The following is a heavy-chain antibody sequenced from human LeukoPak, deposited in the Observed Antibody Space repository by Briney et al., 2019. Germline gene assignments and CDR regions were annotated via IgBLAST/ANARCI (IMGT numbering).Heavy chain of an antibody. CDR2: ISSSGSTI. J-gene: IGHJ6*03. CDR3: ARVAYSRGVVINYYYYMDV. V-gene: IGHV3-11*04. CDR1: GLTFSDYY. D-gene: IGHD3-3*01. Sequence: GGSLRLSCAASGLTFSDYYMSWIRQAPGKGLEWVSYISSSGSTIYYADSVKGRFTISRDNAKNSLYLQMNSLRAEDTAVYYCARVAYSRGVVINYYYYMDVWGKGTTVTVSS.